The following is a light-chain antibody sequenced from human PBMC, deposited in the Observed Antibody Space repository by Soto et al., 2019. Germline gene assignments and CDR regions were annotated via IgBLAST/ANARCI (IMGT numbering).Light chain of an antibody. V-gene: IGLV2-23*03. J-gene: IGLJ1*01. CDR3: CSYAGSSTVG. CDR1: SSDVGSYNL. Sequence: QSVLTQPASVSGSPGQSITISCTGTSSDVGSYNLVSWYQQHPGKAPKLMIYEGSKRPSGVSNRFSGSKSGNTASLTISGLQAEDEADYYCCSYAGSSTVGFGTGTKPTVL. CDR2: EGS.